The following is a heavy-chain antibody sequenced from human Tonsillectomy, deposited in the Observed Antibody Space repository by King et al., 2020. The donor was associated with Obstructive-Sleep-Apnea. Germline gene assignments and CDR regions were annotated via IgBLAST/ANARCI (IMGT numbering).Heavy chain of an antibody. CDR1: GFSFSDHY. CDR3: ARVRLAYGDFADF. J-gene: IGHJ4*02. V-gene: IGHV3-72*01. CDR2: IRNKVNSYTT. Sequence: VQLVESGGDSVQPGGSLRLSCAASGFSFSDHYMDWVRQAPGKGLEWVGRIRNKVNSYTTEYAASVKGRFTLSRDDSKNSLYLQMNNLKTEDTAVYYCARVRLAYGDFADFWGQGTLVTVSS. D-gene: IGHD4-17*01.